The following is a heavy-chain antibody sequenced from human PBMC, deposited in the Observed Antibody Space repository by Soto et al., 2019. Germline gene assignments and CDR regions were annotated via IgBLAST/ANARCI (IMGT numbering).Heavy chain of an antibody. V-gene: IGHV3-33*01. D-gene: IGHD6-6*01. CDR2: IWYDGSNK. CDR3: ARDSRARRIDF. Sequence: PGGSLRLSCAASGFTFRNHGMHWVRQAPGKGLEWVAVIWYDGSNKYYVDSVKGRFTISRDNPKNTLYLQMNSLRAEDTALYYCARDSRARRIDFWGQGTLVTVSS. CDR1: GFTFRNHG. J-gene: IGHJ4*02.